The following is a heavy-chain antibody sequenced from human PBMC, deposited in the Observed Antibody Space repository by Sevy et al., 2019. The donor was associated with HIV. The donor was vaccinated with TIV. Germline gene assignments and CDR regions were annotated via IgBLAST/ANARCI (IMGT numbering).Heavy chain of an antibody. CDR2: INSDGSST. CDR1: GFTFSSYW. CDR3: GRVARETYGGNYFDY. D-gene: IGHD4-17*01. V-gene: IGHV3-74*01. Sequence: GGSLRLSCAASGFTFSSYWMHWVRQAPGKGLVWVSRINSDGSSTSYADFVKGRFTISRDNAKNTLYLQMNSLRVEDTAVYYCGRVARETYGGNYFDYWGQGTLVTVSS. J-gene: IGHJ4*02.